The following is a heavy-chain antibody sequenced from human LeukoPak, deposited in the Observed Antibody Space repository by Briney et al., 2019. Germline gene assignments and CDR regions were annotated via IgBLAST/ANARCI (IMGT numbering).Heavy chain of an antibody. V-gene: IGHV3-53*04. D-gene: IGHD2-15*01. J-gene: IGHJ5*02. CDR1: GFTVSGNY. Sequence: PGGSLRLSCAASGFTVSGNYMSWVRQAPGKGLEWVSVIYSGADTYYADSVKGRFTISRHSSQNMVYLQMNSLRAEDTAVYYCARAQYCSGGSCYSGTLGSWGQGTLVTVSS. CDR2: IYSGADT. CDR3: ARAQYCSGGSCYSGTLGS.